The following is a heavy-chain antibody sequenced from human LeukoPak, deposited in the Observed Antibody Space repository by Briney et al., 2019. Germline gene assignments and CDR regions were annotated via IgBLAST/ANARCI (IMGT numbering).Heavy chain of an antibody. Sequence: SETLSLTCTVSGASVSSGTYFWSWIRQPPGKGLEWIGYISNSGSTNYNPSLKSRVIISADTSKNQFSLKLSSVTAADTAVYYCARDRHAYSGTDYWGQGTLVTVSS. CDR3: ARDRHAYSGTDY. D-gene: IGHD1-26*01. J-gene: IGHJ4*02. CDR1: GASVSSGTYF. V-gene: IGHV4-61*01. CDR2: ISNSGST.